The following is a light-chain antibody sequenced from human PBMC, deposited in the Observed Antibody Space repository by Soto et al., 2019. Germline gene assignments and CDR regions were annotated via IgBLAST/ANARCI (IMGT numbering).Light chain of an antibody. CDR3: QQYYSTPLT. CDR1: QSVSSN. Sequence: MVMTHSPATLSVSAWQGSTISSRASQSVSSNLAWYQQKPGQAPRLLIYGASTRATGIPARFSGSGSGTDFTLTISSPQAEDVAVYYCQQYYSTPLTFGGGTKVDIK. V-gene: IGKV3-15*01. J-gene: IGKJ4*01. CDR2: GAS.